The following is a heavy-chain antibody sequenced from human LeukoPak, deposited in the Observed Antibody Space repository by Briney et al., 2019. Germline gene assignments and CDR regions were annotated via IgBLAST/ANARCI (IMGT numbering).Heavy chain of an antibody. Sequence: GASVKVSCRASGYIFANYDITWVRPAPGQGHEWMGRISTSNGDTNYAQSLQGRVTMTTDTFTSTVYMELRSLRSDDTAVYYCARDPYHRLGPPLDLWGQGTLVTVSS. J-gene: IGHJ5*02. CDR2: ISTSNGDT. CDR1: GYIFANYD. D-gene: IGHD2-2*01. CDR3: ARDPYHRLGPPLDL. V-gene: IGHV1-18*01.